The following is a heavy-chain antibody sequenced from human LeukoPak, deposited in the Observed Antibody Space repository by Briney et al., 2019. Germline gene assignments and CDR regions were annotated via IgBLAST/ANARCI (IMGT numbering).Heavy chain of an antibody. J-gene: IGHJ2*01. V-gene: IGHV4-31*03. Sequence: PSETLSLTCTVSGGSISSGGYYWSRIRQHPGKGLEWIGYIYFSGSTYYNPSLKSRVTISVNTSKNQFSLKLSSVTAADTAVYYCARRKLGINTWYFDLWGRGTLVTVSS. CDR2: IYFSGST. CDR3: ARRKLGINTWYFDL. D-gene: IGHD7-27*01. CDR1: GGSISSGGYY.